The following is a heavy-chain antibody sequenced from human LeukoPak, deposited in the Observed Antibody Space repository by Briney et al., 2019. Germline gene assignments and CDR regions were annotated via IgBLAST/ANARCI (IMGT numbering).Heavy chain of an antibody. CDR2: ISSSSSYI. D-gene: IGHD3-16*01. CDR1: GFTFSSYS. CDR3: ARDRAGRGGSYFDY. V-gene: IGHV3-21*01. Sequence: GGSLRLSCAASGFTFSSYSMNWVRQAPGKGLEWVSSISSSSSYIYYADSVKGRFTISRDNAKNSLYLQMNSLRAEDTAVYYCARDRAGRGGSYFDYWGQGTLVTVSS. J-gene: IGHJ4*02.